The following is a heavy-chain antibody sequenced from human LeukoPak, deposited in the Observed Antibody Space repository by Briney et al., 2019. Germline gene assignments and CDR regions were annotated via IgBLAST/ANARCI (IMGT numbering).Heavy chain of an antibody. CDR1: GYTFTDYY. CDR3: ARDWWGPDRTPAANWFDP. CDR2: INSNSGDT. V-gene: IGHV1-2*02. J-gene: IGHJ5*02. Sequence: ASVKVSCKASGYTFTDYYIHWVRQAPGQRLEWMGWINSNSGDTNYAQKFQGRVTMTWDTSIATVYMQLSRLTSDDTAVYYCARDWWGPDRTPAANWFDPWGQGTLVTVSS. D-gene: IGHD2-21*02.